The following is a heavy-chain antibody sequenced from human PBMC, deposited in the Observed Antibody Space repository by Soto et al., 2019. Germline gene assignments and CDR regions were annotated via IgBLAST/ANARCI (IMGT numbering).Heavy chain of an antibody. CDR1: GGSISSDVYY. Sequence: SETLSLTCTVSGGSISSDVYYWSWIRQPPGKGLEWIGYISYSGSTYYNPSLKSRVTISVDTSNNQFSLNLNSVTAADTAIYYCVRDSGGTYEGDWFGPWGQGTLVTVSS. D-gene: IGHD3-16*01. J-gene: IGHJ5*02. V-gene: IGHV4-30-4*01. CDR3: VRDSGGTYEGDWFGP. CDR2: ISYSGST.